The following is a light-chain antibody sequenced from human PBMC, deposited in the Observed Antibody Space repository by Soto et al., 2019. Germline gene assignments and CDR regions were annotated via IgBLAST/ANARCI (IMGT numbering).Light chain of an antibody. Sequence: QSALTQPASVSGSPGQSITISRTGSSSDIGAYNYVSWFQQYPGKAPKLIISEVSNRPSGVSNRFSGSKSGTAASLTISGLQTEDEADYFCFSFTTDWTHVFGTGTKV. V-gene: IGLV2-14*01. CDR3: FSFTTDWTHV. J-gene: IGLJ1*01. CDR1: SSDIGAYNY. CDR2: EVS.